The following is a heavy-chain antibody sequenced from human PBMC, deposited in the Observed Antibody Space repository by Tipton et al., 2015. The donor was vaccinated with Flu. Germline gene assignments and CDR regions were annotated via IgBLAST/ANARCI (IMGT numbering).Heavy chain of an antibody. Sequence: SLRLSCAASGFTLSSYWMSWVRQAPGKGLEWVANIKQDGGEKYYVDSVKGRFTISRDNAKNSLYLQMNSLRVEDTATYYCATPTADFDLWGRGTLVIVSS. CDR3: ATPTADFDL. CDR1: GFTLSSYW. J-gene: IGHJ2*01. CDR2: IKQDGGEK. V-gene: IGHV3-7*01. D-gene: IGHD1-26*01.